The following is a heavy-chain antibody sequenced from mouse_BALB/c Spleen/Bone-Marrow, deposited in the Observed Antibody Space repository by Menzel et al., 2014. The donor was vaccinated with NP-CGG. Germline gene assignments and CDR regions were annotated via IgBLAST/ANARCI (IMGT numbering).Heavy chain of an antibody. J-gene: IGHJ2*01. Sequence: EVQLVESGGGLVQPGGSRKLSCAASGFTFSSFGMHWVRQAPERGLEWVAYISSGSSTIFYADTVKGRFTISRDNPKNPLFLQMASLRSEGTAMYYCARGGNWEDFDYWGQGTTLTVSS. V-gene: IGHV5-17*02. CDR2: ISSGSSTI. CDR3: ARGGNWEDFDY. D-gene: IGHD4-1*01. CDR1: GFTFSSFG.